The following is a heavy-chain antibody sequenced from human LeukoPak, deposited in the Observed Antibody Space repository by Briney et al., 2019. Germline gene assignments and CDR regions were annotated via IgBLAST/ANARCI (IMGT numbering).Heavy chain of an antibody. J-gene: IGHJ4*02. V-gene: IGHV1-46*01. CDR1: GYTFTSYY. CDR2: ISPSGGST. Sequence: ASVKVSCKASGYTFTSYYMHWVRQAPGQGLEWMRMISPSGGSTSYAQKFQGRLTMTRDTSTSTVYMELSSLRSEDTAVYYCARDLTSGSYLYYWGQGTLVTVSS. CDR3: ARDLTSGSYLYY. D-gene: IGHD1-26*01.